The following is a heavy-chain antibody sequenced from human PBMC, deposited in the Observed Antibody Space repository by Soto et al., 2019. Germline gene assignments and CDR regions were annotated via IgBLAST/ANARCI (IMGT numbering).Heavy chain of an antibody. Sequence: EVHLEESGGGLVQPGGSLRLSCAASGFTFDSYWMYWVRQAPGKGLVWVSRVNSDGSITTYADSVKGRFTISRDNAKNTLSLQMNSLRVEDAAVYYCATSKGAVVISPYYFDPWGQGALVTVSS. V-gene: IGHV3-74*01. D-gene: IGHD2-21*01. CDR2: VNSDGSIT. CDR3: ATSKGAVVISPYYFDP. CDR1: GFTFDSYW. J-gene: IGHJ4*02.